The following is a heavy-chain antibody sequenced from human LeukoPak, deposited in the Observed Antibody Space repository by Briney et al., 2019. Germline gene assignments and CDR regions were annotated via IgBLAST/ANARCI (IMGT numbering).Heavy chain of an antibody. J-gene: IGHJ4*02. Sequence: GASVKVSCKASGYTFTSYAMHWVRQAPGQRLEWMGWINTGNGNTKYLKKSQGRVTLTRDTSASTAYMQLSSLRSEDTAIYYCAREDNDYVGGSYRVDYWGQGTLVTISS. D-gene: IGHD3-16*02. V-gene: IGHV1-3*04. CDR1: GYTFTSYA. CDR3: AREDNDYVGGSYRVDY. CDR2: INTGNGNT.